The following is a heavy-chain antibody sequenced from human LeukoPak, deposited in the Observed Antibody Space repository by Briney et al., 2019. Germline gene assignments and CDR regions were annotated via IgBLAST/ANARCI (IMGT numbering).Heavy chain of an antibody. Sequence: GGSLRLSCAASGFTFSSYWMSWVRQAPGKGLEWVANIKQDGSEKYYVDSVKGRFTISRDNAKNSLYLQMNSLRAEDTAVYYCARVGRTTVVPRGFDYWGQGTLVTVSS. D-gene: IGHD4-23*01. J-gene: IGHJ4*02. V-gene: IGHV3-7*01. CDR3: ARVGRTTVVPRGFDY. CDR1: GFTFSSYW. CDR2: IKQDGSEK.